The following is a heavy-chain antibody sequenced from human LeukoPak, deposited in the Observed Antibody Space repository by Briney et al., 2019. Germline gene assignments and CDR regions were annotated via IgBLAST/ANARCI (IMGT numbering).Heavy chain of an antibody. Sequence: ASVKVSCKASGYTFTGYYMHWVRQAPGQGLEWMGWINPNSGGTNYAQKFQGRVTMTRDTSVSTAYMELSRLRSDDTAVYYCARIVAAAGTYSFDYWGQGTLVTVSS. CDR1: GYTFTGYY. D-gene: IGHD6-13*01. CDR3: ARIVAAAGTYSFDY. J-gene: IGHJ4*02. CDR2: INPNSGGT. V-gene: IGHV1-2*02.